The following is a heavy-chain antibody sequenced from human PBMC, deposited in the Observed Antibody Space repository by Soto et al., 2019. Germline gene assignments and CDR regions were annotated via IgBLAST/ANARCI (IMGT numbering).Heavy chain of an antibody. D-gene: IGHD6-13*01. V-gene: IGHV2-5*01. CDR3: AHRGVPYSTSWYNWFDQ. J-gene: IGHJ5*02. Sequence: SGPTLVNPTQTLTLTCTFSGFSLSTSGVGVGWIRQPPGKAVEWLALIYWNDDKRYSPSLKSRLTITKNTSKNQVDVTMTNMDPVDKATYYCAHRGVPYSTSWYNWFDQWGQGALVTVSS. CDR2: IYWNDDK. CDR1: GFSLSTSGVG.